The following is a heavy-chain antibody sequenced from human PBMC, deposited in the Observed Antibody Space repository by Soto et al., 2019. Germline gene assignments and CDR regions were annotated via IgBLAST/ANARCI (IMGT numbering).Heavy chain of an antibody. Sequence: ESGGGVVQPGRSPRLSCAASGFTFSSYGMHWVRQAPGKGLEWVAVISYDGSNKYYADSVKGRFTISRDNSKNTLYLQMNSLRAEDTAVYYCAKDLSTPRTAMVGFVDYWGQGTLVTVSS. V-gene: IGHV3-30*18. J-gene: IGHJ4*02. D-gene: IGHD5-18*01. CDR3: AKDLSTPRTAMVGFVDY. CDR2: ISYDGSNK. CDR1: GFTFSSYG.